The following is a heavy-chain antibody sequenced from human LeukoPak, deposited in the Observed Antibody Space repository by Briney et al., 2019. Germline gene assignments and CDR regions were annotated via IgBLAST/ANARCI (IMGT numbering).Heavy chain of an antibody. D-gene: IGHD6-13*01. J-gene: IGHJ3*02. Sequence: GGSLRLSCAASGFTFSSYSMNWVRQAPGKGLEWVSSISISSSYIYYADSVKGRFTISRDNAKNSLYLQMNSLRAEDTAVYYCARFLSGNAFDIWGQGTMVTVSS. V-gene: IGHV3-21*01. CDR1: GFTFSSYS. CDR3: ARFLSGNAFDI. CDR2: ISISSSYI.